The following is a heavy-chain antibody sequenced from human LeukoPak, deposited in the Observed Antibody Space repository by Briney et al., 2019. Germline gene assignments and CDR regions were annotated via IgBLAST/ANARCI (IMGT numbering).Heavy chain of an antibody. V-gene: IGHV4-39*01. Sequence: SETLSLTCTVSGGSISSSGHYWGWIRQPPGKGLEWIGSIYYSGSTYYNPSLKSRVTISVDTSKNQFSLKLSSVTAADTAVYYCARGPPRRDTAMVLGHSYHMDVWGKGTTVTVSS. CDR3: ARGPPRRDTAMVLGHSYHMDV. J-gene: IGHJ6*03. CDR1: GGSISSSGHY. CDR2: IYYSGST. D-gene: IGHD5-18*01.